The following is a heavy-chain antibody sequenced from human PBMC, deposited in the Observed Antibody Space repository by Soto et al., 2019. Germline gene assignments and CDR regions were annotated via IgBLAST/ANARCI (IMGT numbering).Heavy chain of an antibody. Sequence: QVQLVQSGAEVKKPGASVKVSCKASGYTFTSYGISWVRQAPGQGLEWMGWISAYTGNTNDAQKLQCRVTKTTDTSTSTAYMELRSLRSDDTAVYYCARDAPDHGGNSHPPELDYWGQSTLVTVSS. D-gene: IGHD2-21*02. CDR1: GYTFTSYG. J-gene: IGHJ4*02. V-gene: IGHV1-18*01. CDR2: ISAYTGNT. CDR3: ARDAPDHGGNSHPPELDY.